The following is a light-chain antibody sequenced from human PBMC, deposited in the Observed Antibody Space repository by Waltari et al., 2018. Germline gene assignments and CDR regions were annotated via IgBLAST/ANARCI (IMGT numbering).Light chain of an antibody. CDR1: SSNIGGNH. CDR2: KNS. J-gene: IGLJ3*02. V-gene: IGLV1-47*01. Sequence: QSVVTQPPSASGTPGQRVTISGSGSSSNIGGNHVSWYQQFPGMAPKLLIYKNSQRPSGVPDRFSGSKSGTSASLAISGLRSEDEAQYYCAAWDDGLSGPAFGGGTKLTVL. CDR3: AAWDDGLSGPA.